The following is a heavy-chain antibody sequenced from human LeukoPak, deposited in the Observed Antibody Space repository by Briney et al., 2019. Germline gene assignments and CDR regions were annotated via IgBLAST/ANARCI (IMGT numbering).Heavy chain of an antibody. D-gene: IGHD6-19*01. CDR3: AKDIAVTGPGDYFDY. CDR2: ISGSGGST. CDR1: GFTFSTYA. V-gene: IGHV3-23*01. Sequence: GGSLRLSCAASGFTFSTYAMSWVRQAPGKGLEWVSAISGSGGSTYYADSVKGRFTISRDNSKNTLYLQMNSLRAEDTAVYYCAKDIAVTGPGDYFDYWGQGTLFSLSS. J-gene: IGHJ4*02.